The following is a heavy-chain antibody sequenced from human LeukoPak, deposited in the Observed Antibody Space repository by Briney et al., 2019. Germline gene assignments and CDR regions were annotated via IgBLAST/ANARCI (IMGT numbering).Heavy chain of an antibody. J-gene: IGHJ5*02. CDR1: RGSISSGNYY. CDR2: FHTRGST. V-gene: IGHV4-61*02. CDR3: ARGWATVTTNWFDP. D-gene: IGHD4-17*01. Sequence: PSETLSLTCTVSRGSISSGNYYWSWIRQPAGKGLEWIGRFHTRGSTNYNPSLKSRVIISVDTSKNQFSLKLNSVTAADTAVYYCARGWATVTTNWFDPWGQGTLVTVSS.